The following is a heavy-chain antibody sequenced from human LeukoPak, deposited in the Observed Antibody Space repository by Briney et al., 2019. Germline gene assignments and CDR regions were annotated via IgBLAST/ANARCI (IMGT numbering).Heavy chain of an antibody. CDR2: INPSGGST. Sequence: GASVKVSCKASGYTFTSYYMHWVRQAPGQGLEWMGIINPSGGSTSYAQKFQGRVTMTRDTSTSTVYMELSSLRSEDTAVYYCARGSTRGTYYYYGMDVWGQGTTVTVSS. V-gene: IGHV1-46*01. D-gene: IGHD2-2*01. J-gene: IGHJ6*02. CDR3: ARGSTRGTYYYYGMDV. CDR1: GYTFTSYY.